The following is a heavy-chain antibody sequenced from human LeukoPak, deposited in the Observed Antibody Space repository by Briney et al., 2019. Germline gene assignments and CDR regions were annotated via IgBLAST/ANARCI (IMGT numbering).Heavy chain of an antibody. J-gene: IGHJ4*02. CDR1: GFTFGDYA. V-gene: IGHV3-49*04. D-gene: IGHD3-10*01. CDR2: IRSKAYGGTT. Sequence: GGSLRLSCTASGFTFGDYAMSWVRQAPGKGLEWVGFIRSKAYGGTTEYAASVKGRFTISRDDSKSIAYLQMNSLKTKDTAVYYCTRVRPRGFDDWGQGTLVTVSS. CDR3: TRVRPRGFDD.